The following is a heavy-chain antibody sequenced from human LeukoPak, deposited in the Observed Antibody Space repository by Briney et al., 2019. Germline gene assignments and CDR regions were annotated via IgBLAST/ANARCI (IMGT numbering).Heavy chain of an antibody. Sequence: GASVKVSSKASGYTFTSYGISWVRQAPGQGLEWMGWISAYNGNTNYAQKLQGRVTMTTDTSTSTAYMELRSLRSDDTAVYYCAREKTNWNPPSHPFDYWGQGTLVTVSS. CDR2: ISAYNGNT. CDR1: GYTFTSYG. CDR3: AREKTNWNPPSHPFDY. J-gene: IGHJ4*02. D-gene: IGHD1-1*01. V-gene: IGHV1-18*01.